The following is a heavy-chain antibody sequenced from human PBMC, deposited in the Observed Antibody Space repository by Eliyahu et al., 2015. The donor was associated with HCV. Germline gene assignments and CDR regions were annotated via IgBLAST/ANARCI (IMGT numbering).Heavy chain of an antibody. CDR2: INNDGSST. J-gene: IGHJ6*02. CDR3: ARKTGASGSFYSAMDV. V-gene: IGHV3-74*01. D-gene: IGHD3-10*01. CDR1: GFTFSSYW. Sequence: EVQLVESGGGLVQPGGSLRLSXAASGFTFSSYWMHWVRQGPGKGLVWVSRINNDGSSTNYADSVKGRFTISRDNAKNTLYLQMNSLRAEDTAVYYCARKTGASGSFYSAMDVWGQGTTVTVS.